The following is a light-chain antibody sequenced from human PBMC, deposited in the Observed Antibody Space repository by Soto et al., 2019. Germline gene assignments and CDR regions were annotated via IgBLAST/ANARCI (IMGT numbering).Light chain of an antibody. J-gene: IGLJ7*01. CDR2: NSY. Sequence: QSVLTQPPSASGTPGQRVTISCSGSSSNIGSKTVNWYQQLPGTVPKLLIYNSYQRPSGVPDRFSGSKSGTSASLAISGLQSEDAADYFCAAWDASLNGYVFGAGTQLTVL. CDR1: SSNIGSKT. CDR3: AAWDASLNGYV. V-gene: IGLV1-44*01.